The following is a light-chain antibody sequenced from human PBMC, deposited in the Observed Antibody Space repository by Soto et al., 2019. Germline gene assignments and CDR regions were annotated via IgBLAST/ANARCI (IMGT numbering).Light chain of an antibody. J-gene: IGKJ5*01. CDR1: QDISHY. CDR3: QQSYDLRIT. CDR2: DAS. Sequence: DIQMTQSPSSLSASVEDRVTITCQASQDISHYLNWYQQKPGKALKLLIYDASNLHPGVPSRFRGSGSGTEFSFNITSRLPEDVDKYHCQQSYDLRITVGQGTRL. V-gene: IGKV1-33*01.